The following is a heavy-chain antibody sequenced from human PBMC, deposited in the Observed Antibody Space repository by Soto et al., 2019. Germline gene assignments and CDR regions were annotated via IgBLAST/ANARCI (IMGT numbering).Heavy chain of an antibody. V-gene: IGHV2-5*01. D-gene: IGHD5-18*01. CDR3: ATNGGYSYGYYYYGMDV. Sequence: SGPTLVNPTQTLTLTCTFSGFSLSTSGVGVGWIRQPPGKALEWLALIYWNDDKRYSPSLKSRLTITKDTSKNQVALTMTNMDPVDTATYYCATNGGYSYGYYYYGMDVWGQGTTVTVSS. CDR1: GFSLSTSGVG. CDR2: IYWNDDK. J-gene: IGHJ6*02.